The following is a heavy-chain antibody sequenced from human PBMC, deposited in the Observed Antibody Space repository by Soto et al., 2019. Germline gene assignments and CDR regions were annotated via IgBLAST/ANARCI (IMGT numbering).Heavy chain of an antibody. V-gene: IGHV3-23*01. CDR3: AKGTTAVYCFDF. J-gene: IGHJ4*02. D-gene: IGHD2-15*01. CDR1: GFTFSSYA. CDR2: ISATGGSA. Sequence: DVQLLESGGGLVQPGGSLRLSCAASGFTFSSYAMSWVRQAPGKGLEWVSAISATGGSAFYADSVKGRFTISRDNSKNTVFLQIDSLVTEDTAVYYCAKGTTAVYCFDFWGQGTLVTVPS.